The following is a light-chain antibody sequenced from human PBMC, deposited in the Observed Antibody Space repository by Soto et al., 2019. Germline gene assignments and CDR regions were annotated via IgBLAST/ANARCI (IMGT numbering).Light chain of an antibody. J-gene: IGKJ1*01. Sequence: IVVTKSPCTLSLSPGERTTLSYRASQSISRYLAWYQQTPGQAPRLLIYGASSRATGIPDRFSGSGSGTDFPLTISRLEPEDFTVYYCQQYGSSPPTFGQGTKVDIK. CDR2: GAS. CDR3: QQYGSSPPT. CDR1: QSISRY. V-gene: IGKV3-20*01.